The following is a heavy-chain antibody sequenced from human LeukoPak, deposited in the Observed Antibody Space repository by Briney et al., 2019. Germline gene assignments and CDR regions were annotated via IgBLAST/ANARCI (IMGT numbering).Heavy chain of an antibody. D-gene: IGHD6-19*01. V-gene: IGHV1-69*04. Sequence: ASVKVSCKASGGTFSSYAISWVRQAPGQGLEWMGRIIPIFGIANYAQKFQGRVTITADKSTSTAYTELSSLRSEDTAVYYCARDSQQWLAPYYYGMDVWGQGTTVTVSS. CDR3: ARDSQQWLAPYYYGMDV. CDR2: IIPIFGIA. J-gene: IGHJ6*02. CDR1: GGTFSSYA.